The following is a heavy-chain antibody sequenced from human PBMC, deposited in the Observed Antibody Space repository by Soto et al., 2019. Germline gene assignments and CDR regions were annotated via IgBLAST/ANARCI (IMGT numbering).Heavy chain of an antibody. D-gene: IGHD6-19*01. Sequence: GGSLRLSCAASGFTFSDHYMDWVRQAPGKGLEWVGRTRNKANSYTTEYAASVKGRFTISRDDSKNSLYLQMNSLKTEDTAVYYCASISIAVAGTESTDYWGQGTLVTVSS. CDR1: GFTFSDHY. CDR3: ASISIAVAGTESTDY. CDR2: TRNKANSYTT. V-gene: IGHV3-72*01. J-gene: IGHJ4*02.